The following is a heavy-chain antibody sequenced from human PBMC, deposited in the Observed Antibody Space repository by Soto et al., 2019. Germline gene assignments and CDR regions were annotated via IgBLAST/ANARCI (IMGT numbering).Heavy chain of an antibody. D-gene: IGHD3-16*01. CDR3: GGTWGGGGY. J-gene: IGHJ4*02. Sequence: EVQLVESGGGLIQPGGSLRLSCAVSGFTVSNNYMSWVRQAPGKGLEGVSVIYSGGYTAYGDSVKGRFTISRDNSKNTLNPEIDSRGTDAPAVYSCGGTWGGGGYWGQGTLVTVSS. CDR1: GFTVSNNY. CDR2: IYSGGYT. V-gene: IGHV3-53*01.